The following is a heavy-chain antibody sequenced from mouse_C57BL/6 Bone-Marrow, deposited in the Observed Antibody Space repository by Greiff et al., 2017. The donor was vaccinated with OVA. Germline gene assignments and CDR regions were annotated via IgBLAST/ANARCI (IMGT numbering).Heavy chain of an antibody. CDR3: ARTYDSNYGAMDY. CDR2: IHPSSGST. J-gene: IGHJ4*01. CDR1: GYTFTSYW. V-gene: IGHV1-64*01. Sequence: VQLQQSGAELVKPGASVKLSCKASGYTFTSYWMHWVKQRPGQGLEWIGMIHPSSGSTNYNEKFKSKATLTVDKSSSTAYMQLSSLTSEDSAVYYCARTYDSNYGAMDYWGQGTSVTVSS. D-gene: IGHD2-5*01.